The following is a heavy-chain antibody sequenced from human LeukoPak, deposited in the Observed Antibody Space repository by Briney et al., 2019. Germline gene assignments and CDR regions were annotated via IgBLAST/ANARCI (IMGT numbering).Heavy chain of an antibody. CDR2: MNPKSGNK. V-gene: IGHV1-8*01. CDR3: ARGQGWLLPFDF. CDR1: GYTFSTYD. D-gene: IGHD5-12*01. Sequence: ASVRVSCRASGYTFSTYDINWVRQAPGQGLEWMAWMNPKSGNKGYAQRLQGRLTMSMDTSIRTAYMELRSLRLEDTAVYYCARGQGWLLPFDFWGQGTPVTVSP. J-gene: IGHJ4*02.